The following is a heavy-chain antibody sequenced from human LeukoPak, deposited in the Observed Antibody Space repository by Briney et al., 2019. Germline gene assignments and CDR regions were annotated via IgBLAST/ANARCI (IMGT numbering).Heavy chain of an antibody. Sequence: GGSLRLSCAASGFTFDHYAMYWVRQAPGKGLEWVSGISWNSGSIGYADSVRGRFTISRDNAKNSLYLQMNSLRAEDTALYYCAKGVGGHKTGDSYYFDYWGQGTLVTVSS. V-gene: IGHV3-9*01. D-gene: IGHD1-1*01. CDR2: ISWNSGSI. CDR1: GFTFDHYA. CDR3: AKGVGGHKTGDSYYFDY. J-gene: IGHJ4*02.